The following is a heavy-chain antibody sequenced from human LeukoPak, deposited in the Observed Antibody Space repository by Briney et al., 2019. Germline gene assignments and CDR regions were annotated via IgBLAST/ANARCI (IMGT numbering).Heavy chain of an antibody. D-gene: IGHD5-18*01. CDR3: AKGDPAMAHFDY. Sequence: GGSLRLSCAASGLTVSSNYMSWVRQAPGKGLEWVSVIYSGGSTYYADSVKGRFTISRDNSKNTLYLQMNSLRAEDTAVYYCAKGDPAMAHFDYWGQGTLVTVSS. J-gene: IGHJ4*02. CDR1: GLTVSSNY. V-gene: IGHV3-53*01. CDR2: IYSGGST.